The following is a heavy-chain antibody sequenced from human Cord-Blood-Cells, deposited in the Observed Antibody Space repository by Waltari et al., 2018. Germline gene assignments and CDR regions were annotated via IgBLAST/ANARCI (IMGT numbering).Heavy chain of an antibody. CDR3: ARARGIAAAGSWFDP. CDR1: GYTFTGYY. CDR2: INPNSGGT. V-gene: IGHV1-2*04. Sequence: QVQLVQSGAEVKKPGASVKVSCQASGYTFTGYYMHWVRQAPGQGLEWMGWINPNSGGTNYAQKFQGWVTMTRDTSISTAYMELSRLRSDDTAVYYCARARGIAAAGSWFDPWGQGTLVTVSS. D-gene: IGHD6-13*01. J-gene: IGHJ5*02.